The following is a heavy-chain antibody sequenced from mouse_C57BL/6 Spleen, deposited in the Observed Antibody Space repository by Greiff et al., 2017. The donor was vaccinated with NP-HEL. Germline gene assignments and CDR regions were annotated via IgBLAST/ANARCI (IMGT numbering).Heavy chain of an antibody. J-gene: IGHJ2*01. Sequence: EVKLMESGAELVKPGASVKLSCTASGFTITDYYMHWVKQRPEQGLEWIGRIDPEDGETKYAPKFQGQATITADTSSNTAYLQLSSLTSEDTAVYYCARRSSYRYYFDYWGQGTTLTVSS. CDR1: GFTITDYY. D-gene: IGHD1-1*01. V-gene: IGHV14-2*01. CDR2: IDPEDGET. CDR3: ARRSSYRYYFDY.